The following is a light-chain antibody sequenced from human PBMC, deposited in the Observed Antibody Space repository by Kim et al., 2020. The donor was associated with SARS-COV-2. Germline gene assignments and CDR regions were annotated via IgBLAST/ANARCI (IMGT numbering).Light chain of an antibody. Sequence: LTQPHSVSESPGKTVTISCTRSSGSVASNYVHWYQQRPGSAPTTIIYEDSRRPSGVPDRFSGSIDPSSNSASLTISGLTAEDEADYYCQSYDNNNPFIFGAGTKVTVL. CDR1: SGSVASNY. V-gene: IGLV6-57*03. CDR3: QSYDNNNPFI. J-gene: IGLJ1*01. CDR2: EDS.